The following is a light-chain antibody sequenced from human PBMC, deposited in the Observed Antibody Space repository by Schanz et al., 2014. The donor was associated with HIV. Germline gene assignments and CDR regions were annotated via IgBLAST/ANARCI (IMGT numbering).Light chain of an antibody. Sequence: QSVLTQPPSASGTPGQRVTISCSGSSSNIGSNTVNWYQQLPGTAPKLLIYRNNQRPSGVPDRFSGSKSGTSASLAIIGLRSEDEAHYYCATWDDSLSGVFGGGTKVTVL. CDR1: SSNIGSNT. CDR3: ATWDDSLSGV. J-gene: IGLJ3*02. CDR2: RNN. V-gene: IGLV1-47*01.